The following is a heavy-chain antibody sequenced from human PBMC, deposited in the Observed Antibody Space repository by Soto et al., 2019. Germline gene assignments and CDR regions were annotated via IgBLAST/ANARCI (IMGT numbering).Heavy chain of an antibody. V-gene: IGHV1-18*01. CDR2: VSAYNGNS. CDR1: GYIFSNYG. J-gene: IGHJ4*02. Sequence: ASVKVSCKASGYIFSNYGISWMRQVPGQGLEWMGWVSAYNGNSNYTQKFQGRVTMTTDTATNTAYMELRSLRTDDTAVYYCARASWIGVGPTYYWGRGTLVTVSS. D-gene: IGHD3-22*01. CDR3: ARASWIGVGPTYY.